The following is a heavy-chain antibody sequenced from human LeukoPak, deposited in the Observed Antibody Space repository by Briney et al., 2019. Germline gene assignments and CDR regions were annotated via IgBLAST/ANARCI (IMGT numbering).Heavy chain of an antibody. CDR1: GFTFSDYY. Sequence: PGGSLRLSCAASGFTFSDYYMSWIRQAPGKGLEWVSYISSSGSTIYYADSVKGRFTISRDNAKNSLYLQMNSLRAEDTAVYYCARDGVLPTFWSGYYTDYMDVWGQGTTVTVSS. V-gene: IGHV3-11*04. CDR2: ISSSGSTI. J-gene: IGHJ6*03. CDR3: ARDGVLPTFWSGYYTDYMDV. D-gene: IGHD3-3*01.